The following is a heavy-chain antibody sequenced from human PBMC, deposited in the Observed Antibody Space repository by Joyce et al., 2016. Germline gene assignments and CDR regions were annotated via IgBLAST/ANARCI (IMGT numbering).Heavy chain of an antibody. CDR3: AGGTTPLDH. V-gene: IGHV4-34*01. D-gene: IGHD4-17*01. CDR1: GGSLKSYY. CDR2: INYSGNT. Sequence: QVQLQQWGAGLLKPSETLSLTCAVYGGSLKSYYWTWIRQTPGQGLEWLGEINYSGNTNNKPSLESRLTMSIDTSNIHFSLKLTSVTAADTAAYYCAGGTTPLDHWGQGTLVTVSS. J-gene: IGHJ4*02.